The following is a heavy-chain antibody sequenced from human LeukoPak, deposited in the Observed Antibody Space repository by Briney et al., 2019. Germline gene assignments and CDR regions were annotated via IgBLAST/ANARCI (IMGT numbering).Heavy chain of an antibody. Sequence: GGSLRLSCAASGFTFSNYAMSWIRQAPGKGLGWVSAISSGGGDTDYADSVKGRFTISRDNTKNTVFLQMNSLRAEDTGVYYDANRISGSSSWGQRTLVTASS. CDR1: GFTFSNYA. J-gene: IGHJ5*02. D-gene: IGHD3-10*01. CDR2: ISSGGGDT. V-gene: IGHV3-23*01. CDR3: ANRISGSSS.